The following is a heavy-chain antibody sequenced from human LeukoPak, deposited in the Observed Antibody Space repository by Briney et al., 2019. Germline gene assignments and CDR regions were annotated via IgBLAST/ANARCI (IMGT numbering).Heavy chain of an antibody. CDR1: RFTFSNAW. J-gene: IGHJ3*02. Sequence: GGSLRLSCAASRFTFSNAWMSWVRQAPGKGLEWVGRIKSKTDGGTTDYAASVKGRFTISRDDSKNTLYLQMNSLKTEDTAVYYCITDVGDIPDAFDIWGQGTMVTISS. CDR3: ITDVGDIPDAFDI. CDR2: IKSKTDGGTT. D-gene: IGHD3-16*01. V-gene: IGHV3-15*01.